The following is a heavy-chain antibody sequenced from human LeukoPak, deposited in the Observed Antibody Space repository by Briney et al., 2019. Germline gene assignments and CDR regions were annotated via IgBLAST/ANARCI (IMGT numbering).Heavy chain of an antibody. CDR1: GGSFSGYY. CDR3: ARGRKLLWFGELLSNNWFDP. Sequence: SEILSLTCAVYGGSFSGYYWSWIRQPPGKGLEWIGEINHSGSTNYNPSLKSRVTISVDTSKNQFSLKLSSVTAADTAVYYCARGRKLLWFGELLSNNWFDPWGQGTLVTVSS. J-gene: IGHJ5*02. CDR2: INHSGST. V-gene: IGHV4-34*01. D-gene: IGHD3-10*01.